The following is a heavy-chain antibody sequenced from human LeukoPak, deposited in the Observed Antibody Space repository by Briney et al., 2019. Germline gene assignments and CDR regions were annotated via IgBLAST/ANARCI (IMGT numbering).Heavy chain of an antibody. V-gene: IGHV4-34*01. J-gene: IGHJ5*02. Sequence: TASETLSLTCAVYGESFSGYYWSWIRQPPGKWLEWIGEINHSGSTNYNPSLKSRVTISVDTSKNQFSLKLSSVTAADTAVYYCARGSRYYGSGSYYRWFDPWGQGTLVTVSS. CDR3: ARGSRYYGSGSYYRWFDP. CDR2: INHSGST. CDR1: GESFSGYY. D-gene: IGHD3-10*01.